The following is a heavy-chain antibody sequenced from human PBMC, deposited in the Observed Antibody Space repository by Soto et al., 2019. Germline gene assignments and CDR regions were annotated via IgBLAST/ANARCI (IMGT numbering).Heavy chain of an antibody. CDR3: ARAPYNWNWHYYYYYMDV. CDR1: GYTFTSYD. J-gene: IGHJ6*03. Sequence: GASVKVSCKASGYTFTSYDINWVRQATGQGLEWMGWMNPNSGNTGYAQKFQGRVTMTRNTSISTAYMELSSLRSEDTAVYYCARAPYNWNWHYYYYYMDVWGKGTTVTVSS. D-gene: IGHD1-7*01. CDR2: MNPNSGNT. V-gene: IGHV1-8*01.